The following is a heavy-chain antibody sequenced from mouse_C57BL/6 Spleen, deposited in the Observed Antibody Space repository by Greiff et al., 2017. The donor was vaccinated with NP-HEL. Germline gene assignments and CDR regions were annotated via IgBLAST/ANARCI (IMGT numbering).Heavy chain of an antibody. V-gene: IGHV1-81*01. J-gene: IGHJ2*01. D-gene: IGHD5-1*01. CDR2: IYNRSGNT. Sequence: QVQLQQSGAELAKPGASVKLSCTASGYTFTSYGISWVKQRTGQGLEWMGEIYNRSGNTYYNDKFKGKATLTADKSSSTADMELRSLTSEDSAVYFCAREGESGYLPVDDWGPGTTLTVSA. CDR1: GYTFTSYG. CDR3: AREGESGYLPVDD.